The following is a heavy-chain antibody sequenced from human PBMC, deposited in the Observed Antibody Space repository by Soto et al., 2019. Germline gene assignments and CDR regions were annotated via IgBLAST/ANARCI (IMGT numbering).Heavy chain of an antibody. D-gene: IGHD6-13*01. CDR3: ARHFRQQLVRRTYFDY. CDR2: IYYSGST. CDR1: GGSISSSSYY. Sequence: SETLSLTCTVSGGSISSSSYYWGWIRQPPGKGLEWIGSIYYSGSTYYNPSLKSRVTISVDTSKNQFSLKLSSVTAADTAVYYCARHFRQQLVRRTYFDYWGQGTLVTVSS. V-gene: IGHV4-39*01. J-gene: IGHJ4*02.